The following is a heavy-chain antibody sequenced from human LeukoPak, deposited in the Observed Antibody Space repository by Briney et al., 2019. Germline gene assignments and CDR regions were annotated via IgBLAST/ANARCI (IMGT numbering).Heavy chain of an antibody. CDR2: ISGSGGTK. J-gene: IGHJ4*02. D-gene: IGHD3-10*01. V-gene: IGHV3-23*01. CDR3: AQVMGVRGAPSDY. Sequence: GGSLRLSCAASGFTFSGYAMGWVRQAPGKGLEWVSAISGSGGTKYYADSVNGRFTISRDNSKNTLYLQMNSLTAEDTALYYCAQVMGVRGAPSDYWGQGTLVTVSS. CDR1: GFTFSGYA.